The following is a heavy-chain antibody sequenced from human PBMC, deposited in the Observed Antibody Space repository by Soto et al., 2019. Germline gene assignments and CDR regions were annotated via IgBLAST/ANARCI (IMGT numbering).Heavy chain of an antibody. CDR2: ISYDGSNT. Sequence: PGGSLRLSCAASGFTFSNYWMNWVRQAPGKGLEWVAIISYDGSNTYYADSVKGRFTISRDNSKNTLYLQMNSLRAEDTSVYYCAKEGGLSGSYYISSSYYLDYWGQGTLVTVSS. V-gene: IGHV3-30*18. CDR3: AKEGGLSGSYYISSSYYLDY. D-gene: IGHD1-26*01. J-gene: IGHJ4*02. CDR1: GFTFSNYW.